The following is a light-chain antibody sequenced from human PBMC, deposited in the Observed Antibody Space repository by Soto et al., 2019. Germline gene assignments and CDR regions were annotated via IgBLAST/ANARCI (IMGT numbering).Light chain of an antibody. CDR3: QQYDNLPFP. J-gene: IGKJ3*01. V-gene: IGKV1-33*01. CDR2: DAS. CDR1: QDISNY. Sequence: DIQMTQSPSSLSASVGDRVTITCQASQDISNYLNWYQQKPGKAPKLLIYDASNLETGVPSRFSGSGSGTDFTFTISSLQPEDIATNYCQQYDNLPFPFGPGTKVDIK.